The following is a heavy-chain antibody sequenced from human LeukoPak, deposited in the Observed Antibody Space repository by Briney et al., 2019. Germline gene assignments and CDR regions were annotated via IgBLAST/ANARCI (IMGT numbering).Heavy chain of an antibody. V-gene: IGHV4-34*01. CDR1: GGSFSGYY. CDR3: ARGRCGGDCYSSADY. D-gene: IGHD2-21*02. Sequence: SETLSLTCAVYGGSFSGYYWSWIRQPPGKGLEWIGEINHSGSTNYNPSLKSRVTISVDTSKNQFSLKLSSVTAADTAVYYCARGRCGGDCYSSADYWGQGTLVTVSS. CDR2: INHSGST. J-gene: IGHJ4*02.